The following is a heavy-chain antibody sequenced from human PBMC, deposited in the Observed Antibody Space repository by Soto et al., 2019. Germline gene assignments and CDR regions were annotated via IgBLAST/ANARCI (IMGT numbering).Heavy chain of an antibody. J-gene: IGHJ4*02. CDR1: GGSFSGYY. Sequence: SETLSLTCAVYGGSFSGYYWSWIRQPPGKGLEWIGEINHSGSTNYNPSLKSRVTISVDTSKNQFSLELSSVTAADTAVYYCARGRAVGATTYFDYWGQGTLVTVSS. CDR3: ARGRAVGATTYFDY. D-gene: IGHD1-26*01. CDR2: INHSGST. V-gene: IGHV4-34*01.